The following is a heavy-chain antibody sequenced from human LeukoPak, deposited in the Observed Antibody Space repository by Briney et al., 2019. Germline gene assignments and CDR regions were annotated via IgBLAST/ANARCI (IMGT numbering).Heavy chain of an antibody. Sequence: SETLSLTCTVSGCSISSSSYYWGWIRQPPGKGLEWIGSIYYSGSTYYNPSLKSRVTISVDTSKNQFSLKLSSVTAADTAVYYCARISSRWLQSTIDYWGQGTLVTVSS. CDR3: ARISSRWLQSTIDY. V-gene: IGHV4-39*01. CDR2: IYYSGST. D-gene: IGHD5-24*01. CDR1: GCSISSSSYY. J-gene: IGHJ4*02.